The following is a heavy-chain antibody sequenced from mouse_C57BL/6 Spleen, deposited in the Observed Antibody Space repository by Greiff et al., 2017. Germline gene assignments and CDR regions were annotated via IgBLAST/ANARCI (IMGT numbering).Heavy chain of an antibody. CDR3: ARWLLNEGYFDY. Sequence: QVQLQQPGAELVMPGASVKLSCKASGYTFTSYWMHWVKQRPGQGLEWIGEIDPSDSYTNYNQKFKGKSTLTVDKSSSTAYMQLSSLTSEDSAVYYCARWLLNEGYFDYWGQGTTLTVSS. CDR2: IDPSDSYT. CDR1: GYTFTSYW. V-gene: IGHV1-69*01. D-gene: IGHD2-3*01. J-gene: IGHJ2*01.